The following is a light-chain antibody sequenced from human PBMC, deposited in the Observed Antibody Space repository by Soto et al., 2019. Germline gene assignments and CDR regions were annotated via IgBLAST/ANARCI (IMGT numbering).Light chain of an antibody. Sequence: QSVLTQPASVSGSPGQSITISCTGTSSDVGGYNFVSWYQQHPGRAPKLLIYEVSRRPSGVSNRFSGSKSGDTASLTISGLQAEDEAPYYCSSYGSSGTSVFGTGTKVTVL. CDR1: SSDVGGYNF. V-gene: IGLV2-14*01. CDR2: EVS. CDR3: SSYGSSGTSV. J-gene: IGLJ1*01.